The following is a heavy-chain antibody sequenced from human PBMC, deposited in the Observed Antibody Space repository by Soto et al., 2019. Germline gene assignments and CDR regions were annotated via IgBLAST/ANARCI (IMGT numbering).Heavy chain of an antibody. Sequence: SETLSLTCTFSVVSISNYFCNCIRHPAGKGLEWIGRIDNSGSTNYNPSLKSRITMSADTSRNQFSLKLNSVTAADTAVYYCAREGQDFWSGPFEYWGQGALVTVSS. CDR1: VVSISNYF. CDR3: AREGQDFWSGPFEY. CDR2: IDNSGST. J-gene: IGHJ4*02. V-gene: IGHV4-4*07. D-gene: IGHD3-3*01.